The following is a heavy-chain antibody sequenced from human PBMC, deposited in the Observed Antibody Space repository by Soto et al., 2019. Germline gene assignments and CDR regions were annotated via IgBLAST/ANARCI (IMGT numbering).Heavy chain of an antibody. CDR2: IISNSDGGTA. D-gene: IGHD3-22*01. J-gene: IGHJ4*02. V-gene: IGHV3-15*07. CDR3: TTDEGDSRSFYNFDY. CDR1: GFTFKNAW. Sequence: EVQLVESGGGLGEPGGSLRLSCEASGFTFKNAWMSWLRQAPGRGLEWVGRIISNSDGGTAEYAAPVNGRFTISRDDSKITLYLQMNSLKTEDTAVYYCTTDEGDSRSFYNFDYWGQGALVTVSS.